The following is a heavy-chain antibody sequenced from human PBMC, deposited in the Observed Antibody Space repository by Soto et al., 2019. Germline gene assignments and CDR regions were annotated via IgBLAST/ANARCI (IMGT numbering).Heavy chain of an antibody. Sequence: QVQLVESGGGVVQSGGYLKLSCAASGFAFDAYNINWVRQAPGKGLEWVAFVWCDGSNEYYSDAVKGRFTVSRDNSKNSLYLELNSLRADDTAVYYCARDLYKSSWPGTFDSWGQGTRVNVS. J-gene: IGHJ3*02. CDR1: GFAFDAYN. V-gene: IGHV3-33*01. D-gene: IGHD2-15*01. CDR3: ARDLYKSSWPGTFDS. CDR2: VWCDGSNE.